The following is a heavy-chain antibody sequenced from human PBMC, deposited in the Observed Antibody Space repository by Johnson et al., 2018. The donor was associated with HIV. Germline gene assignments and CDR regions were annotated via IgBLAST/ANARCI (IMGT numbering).Heavy chain of an antibody. J-gene: IGHJ3*02. CDR1: GFTVTSNY. V-gene: IGHV3-53*01. CDR2: ISGSGGST. D-gene: IGHD6-13*01. Sequence: EVQLVESGGGLIQPGGSLRLSCAASGFTVTSNYMSWVRQAPGKGLEWVSVISGSGGSTYYADSVKGRFTISRDTSKHTLYLQLNSLRAEDTAVYYCAKDLRGSSWPLDAFDIWGQGTMVTVSS. CDR3: AKDLRGSSWPLDAFDI.